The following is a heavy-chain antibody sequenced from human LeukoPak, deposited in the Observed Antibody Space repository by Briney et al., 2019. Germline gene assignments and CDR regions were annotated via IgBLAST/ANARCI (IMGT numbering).Heavy chain of an antibody. CDR3: ARGGYYYDSRRPSDY. D-gene: IGHD3-22*01. J-gene: IGHJ4*02. CDR2: ISYDGSNR. CDR1: GFTFSSYG. V-gene: IGHV3-30*03. Sequence: GGSLRLSCAASGFTFSSYGMHWVRQAPGKGLEWVAVISYDGSNRYYADSVKGRFTISRDNSKNTLYLQMNSLRAEDTAVYYCARGGYYYDSRRPSDYWGQGTLVTVSS.